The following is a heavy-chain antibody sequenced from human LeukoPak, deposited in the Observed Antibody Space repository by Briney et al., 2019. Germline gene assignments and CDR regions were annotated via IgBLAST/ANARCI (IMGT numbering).Heavy chain of an antibody. CDR1: GDSISSYY. CDR2: LHTSGST. D-gene: IGHD5-18*01. V-gene: IGHV4-4*07. CDR3: ARDVGTALVTGDY. Sequence: PSETLSLTCTVSGDSISSYYWSWIRQPAGEGLEWIGRLHTSGSTHYNPSLKSRVTISVDTSKNQLSLKLRSVTAADTAVYYCARDVGTALVTGDYWGQGTLVTVSS. J-gene: IGHJ4*02.